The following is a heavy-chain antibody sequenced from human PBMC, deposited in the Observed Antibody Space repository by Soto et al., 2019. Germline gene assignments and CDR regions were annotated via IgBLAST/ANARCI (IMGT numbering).Heavy chain of an antibody. V-gene: IGHV3-23*01. CDR3: AKDRHYGSGTYSDSYLDY. Sequence: EVQLLESGGGLVQPGGSLRLSCGGSGFTFNSYAMTWVRQAPGKGLEXXXXISGSGGTTYYANSVKGRFTISRDQSKDTLYLQMNSLRAEDTAIYYCAKDRHYGSGTYSDSYLDYWGQGTLVTVSS. J-gene: IGHJ4*02. CDR1: GFTFNSYA. CDR2: ISGSGGTT. D-gene: IGHD3-10*01.